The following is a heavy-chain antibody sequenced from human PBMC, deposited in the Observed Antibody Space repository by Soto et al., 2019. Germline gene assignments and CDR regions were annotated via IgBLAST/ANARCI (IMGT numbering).Heavy chain of an antibody. CDR3: ARLGSCSSIETYYYYGMDF. J-gene: IGHJ6*02. V-gene: IGHV5-10-1*01. CDR2: IDPSDSYT. Sequence: GESLKISCKGSGYSFTSYWISWVRQMPGKGLEWMGRIDPSDSYTNYSPSFQGHVTISADKSISTAYLQWSSLKASDTAMYYCARLGSCSSIETYYYYGMDFWGQGSSVTVSS. D-gene: IGHD3-10*01. CDR1: GYSFTSYW.